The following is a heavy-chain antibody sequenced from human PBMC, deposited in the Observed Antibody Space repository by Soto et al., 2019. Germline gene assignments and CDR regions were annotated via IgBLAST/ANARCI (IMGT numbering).Heavy chain of an antibody. CDR3: AASTDPEGGYDYVDY. CDR1: GGSISSGGYY. V-gene: IGHV4-31*03. Sequence: QVQLQESGPGLVKPSQTLSLTCTVSGGSISSGGYYWSWIRQHPGKGLEWIGYIYYSGSTYYNPSLKSRVTVSVDTSKNQFSLKLSSVTAADTAVYYCAASTDPEGGYDYVDYWGQGTLVTVSS. J-gene: IGHJ4*02. D-gene: IGHD5-12*01. CDR2: IYYSGST.